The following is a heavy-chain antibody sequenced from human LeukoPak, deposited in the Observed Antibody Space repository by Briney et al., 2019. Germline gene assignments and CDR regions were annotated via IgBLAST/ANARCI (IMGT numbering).Heavy chain of an antibody. J-gene: IGHJ4*02. CDR2: IHYSGLP. V-gene: IGHV4-59*11. D-gene: IGHD1-1*01. CDR1: FGSISRLD. Sequence: SHTLSLTCTFSFGSISRLDWSWIRQPPGKGLEYIGYIHYSGLPNSNPSLMSRVTISVDTSKNHISLKLSSVTAAETAVYYCARRYNYVFDYWGQGTLVTVSS. CDR3: ARRYNYVFDY.